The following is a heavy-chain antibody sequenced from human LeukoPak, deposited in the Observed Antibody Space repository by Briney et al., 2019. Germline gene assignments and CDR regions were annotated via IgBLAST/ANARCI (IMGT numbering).Heavy chain of an antibody. J-gene: IGHJ5*02. V-gene: IGHV1-2*02. CDR2: INPNSGGT. CDR3: AGVGGGATYYDFWSGPNWFDP. CDR1: GYTFTGYY. D-gene: IGHD3-3*01. Sequence: ASVKVSCKASGYTFTGYYIHWVRQAPGQGLEWVGWINPNSGGTNYAQKFQGGVTMTRDTSISTAYMELSRLRSDDTAVYYCAGVGGGATYYDFWSGPNWFDPWGQGTLVTVSS.